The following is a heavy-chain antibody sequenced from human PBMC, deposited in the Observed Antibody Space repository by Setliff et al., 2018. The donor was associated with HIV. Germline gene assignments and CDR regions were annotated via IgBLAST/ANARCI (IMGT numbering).Heavy chain of an antibody. Sequence: ASVKVSCKASGYIINDYYVHWVRQAPGQSLEWMGWINVGKGDTKYSQELQGRITITRDTSANTAYMELSSLRSDDTAVYFCARGALLAVFDFDHWGHGTLVTVSS. V-gene: IGHV1-3*01. CDR3: ARGALLAVFDFDH. J-gene: IGHJ4*01. CDR1: GYIINDYY. CDR2: INVGKGDT. D-gene: IGHD3-10*01.